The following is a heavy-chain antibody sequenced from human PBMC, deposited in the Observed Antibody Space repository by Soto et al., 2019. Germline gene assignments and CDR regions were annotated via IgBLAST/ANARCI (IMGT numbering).Heavy chain of an antibody. V-gene: IGHV1-18*01. J-gene: IGHJ1*01. CDR2: ISAYIGNT. CDR3: SRDLCGGDPPCEYFQH. Sequence: ASVKVSCKASGYTFTSYGISWVRQAPGQGLAWMGWISAYIGNTNTAQKLHARDTMTTVSSTTTDYMELMSLRSDDTAVYSFSRDLCGGDPPCEYFQHWGQGTLVTVSS. CDR1: GYTFTSYG. D-gene: IGHD2-21*02.